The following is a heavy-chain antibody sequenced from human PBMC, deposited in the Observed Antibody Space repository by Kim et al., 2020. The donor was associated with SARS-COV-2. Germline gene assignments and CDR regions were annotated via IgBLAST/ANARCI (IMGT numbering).Heavy chain of an antibody. CDR1: GYSFTSYW. V-gene: IGHV5-51*01. J-gene: IGHJ4*02. D-gene: IGHD2-8*01. Sequence: GESLKISCKGSGYSFTSYWIGWVRQMPGKGLEWMGIIYPGDSDTRYSPSFQGQVTISADKSISTAYLQWSSLKASDTAMYYCARLILGFCTNGVCSGHYFDYWGQGTLVTVSS. CDR2: IYPGDSDT. CDR3: ARLILGFCTNGVCSGHYFDY.